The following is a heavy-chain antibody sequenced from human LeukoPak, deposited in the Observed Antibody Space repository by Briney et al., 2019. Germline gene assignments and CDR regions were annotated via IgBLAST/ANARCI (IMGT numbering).Heavy chain of an antibody. D-gene: IGHD1-26*01. CDR1: GFTFSSYA. J-gene: IGHJ4*02. CDR2: ISGSGGST. V-gene: IGHV3-23*01. Sequence: GGSLRLSCAASGFTFSSYAMSWVRQAPGKGLEWVSAISGSGGSTYYADSVKGRFTISRDNAKNSLYLQMNSLRAEDTAVYYCARVSSWEPTRYWGQGTLVTVSS. CDR3: ARVSSWEPTRY.